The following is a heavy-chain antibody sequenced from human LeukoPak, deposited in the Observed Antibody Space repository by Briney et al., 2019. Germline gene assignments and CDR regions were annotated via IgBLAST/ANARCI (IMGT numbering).Heavy chain of an antibody. Sequence: GASVKVSCKASGYTFTSYGISWVRRAPGQGLEWMGWISAYNGNTNYAQKLQDRVTMTTDTSTSTAYMELRSLRSDDTAVYYCATTRGVTITAAFDIWGQGTMVTVSS. J-gene: IGHJ3*02. CDR2: ISAYNGNT. D-gene: IGHD3-3*01. V-gene: IGHV1-18*01. CDR1: GYTFTSYG. CDR3: ATTRGVTITAAFDI.